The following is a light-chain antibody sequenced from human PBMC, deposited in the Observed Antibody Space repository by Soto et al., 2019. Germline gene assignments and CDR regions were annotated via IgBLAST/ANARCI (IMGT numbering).Light chain of an antibody. CDR3: GSWDSSLSAYV. Sequence: QSVLTQPPSVSAAPGQKVTISCSGSSSNIGGNSVSWYQQLPGTAPKLLIYDDNKRPSGIPDRFSGSKSGTSATLGITGFQTGDESDYYCGSWDSSLSAYVFXTGTKATVL. J-gene: IGLJ1*01. CDR2: DDN. CDR1: SSNIGGNS. V-gene: IGLV1-51*01.